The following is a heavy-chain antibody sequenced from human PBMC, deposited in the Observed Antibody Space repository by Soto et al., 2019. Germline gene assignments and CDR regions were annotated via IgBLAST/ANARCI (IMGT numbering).Heavy chain of an antibody. CDR1: GYTFTNYA. V-gene: IGHV1-3*04. CDR3: AKDRITMVRGVIIMHY. J-gene: IGHJ4*02. D-gene: IGHD3-10*01. Sequence: QVQLVQSGAEVKKPGASVKVSCKASGYTFTNYALHWVRQAPGQRLEWMGWINTGNANTKYSQKFLGRVTITRDTSASTAYMELSSLRSEDTAVYYCAKDRITMVRGVIIMHYWGQGTLVTVSS. CDR2: INTGNANT.